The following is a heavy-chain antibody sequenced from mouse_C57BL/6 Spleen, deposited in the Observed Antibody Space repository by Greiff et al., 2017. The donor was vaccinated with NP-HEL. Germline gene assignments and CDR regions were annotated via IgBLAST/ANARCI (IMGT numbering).Heavy chain of an antibody. Sequence: VQLQESGPGLVQPSQSLSITCTVSGFSLTSYGVHWVRPSPGKGLEWLGVIWSGGSTGDNAAFISRLSISKDNSKSQVFLKMSSLQADATAIYYGARGGGHYFDYWGQGTTLTVSS. J-gene: IGHJ2*01. CDR2: IWSGGST. CDR1: GFSLTSYG. V-gene: IGHV2-2*01. CDR3: ARGGGHYFDY. D-gene: IGHD1-1*02.